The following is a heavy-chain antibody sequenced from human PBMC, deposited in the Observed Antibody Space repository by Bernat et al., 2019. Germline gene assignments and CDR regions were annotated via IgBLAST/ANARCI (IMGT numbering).Heavy chain of an antibody. CDR1: GGSISSSSYY. CDR2: IYYSGST. D-gene: IGHD2-21*01. J-gene: IGHJ4*02. V-gene: IGHV4-39*07. Sequence: QLQLQESGPGLVKPSETLSLTCTVSGGSISSSSYYWGWIRQPPGKGLEWIGSIYYSGSTYYNPSLKSRVTISVDTSKNQFSLKLSSVTAADTAVYYCARDLAGGEHYFDYWGQGTLVTVSS. CDR3: ARDLAGGEHYFDY.